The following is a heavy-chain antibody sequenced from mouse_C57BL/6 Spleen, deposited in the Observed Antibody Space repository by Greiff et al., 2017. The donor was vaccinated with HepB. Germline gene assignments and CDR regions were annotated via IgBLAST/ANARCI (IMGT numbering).Heavy chain of an antibody. CDR2: INPGSGCT. D-gene: IGHD1-1*01. V-gene: IGHV1-54*01. CDR1: GYAFTNYL. CDR3: ARGYGSGFAY. J-gene: IGHJ3*01. Sequence: VQLQQSGAELVRPGTSVKVSCKASGYAFTNYLIAWVKQRPGQGLEWIGVINPGSGCTNYNEKLKGKATLTADKSCSTAYMQLSSLTSEDAAVYFCARGYGSGFAYWGQGTLVTVSA.